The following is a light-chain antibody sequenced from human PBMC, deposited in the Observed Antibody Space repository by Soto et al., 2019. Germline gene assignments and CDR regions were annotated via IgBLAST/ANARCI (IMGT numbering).Light chain of an antibody. J-gene: IGKJ4*01. CDR1: PSLLNSDGITY. V-gene: IGKV2-24*01. Sequence: IVMTQTPLSSAVTLGQPASMSCRSSPSLLNSDGITYLSWLQQRPGKPPRLLIYEISNRFSGVTERFSGSGAGADFTLKISRVEAEDVGVYYRRQATQFSRTFGRGTKVDVK. CDR3: RQATQFSRT. CDR2: EIS.